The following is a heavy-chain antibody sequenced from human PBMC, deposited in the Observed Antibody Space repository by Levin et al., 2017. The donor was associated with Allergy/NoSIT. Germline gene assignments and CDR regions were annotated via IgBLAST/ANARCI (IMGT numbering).Heavy chain of an antibody. V-gene: IGHV2-5*02. CDR3: VHKCLASCSSTSCPSMYFDY. J-gene: IGHJ4*02. CDR2: IYWDDDK. Sequence: SGPTLVKPPQTLTLTCIFSGFSLSTSGVGVGWIRQSPGKALEWLALIYWDDDKRYSPSLKSRLIITKDTSKNQVVLTMTNMDPFDTATYYCVHKCLASCSSTSCPSMYFDYWGQGTRVTVSS. CDR1: GFSLSTSGVG. D-gene: IGHD2-2*01.